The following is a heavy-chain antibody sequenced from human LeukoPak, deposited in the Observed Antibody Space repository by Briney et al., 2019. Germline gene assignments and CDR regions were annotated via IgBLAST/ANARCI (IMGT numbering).Heavy chain of an antibody. CDR3: ASLGYCSGGSCKYFDY. CDR2: ISGSGGST. Sequence: GGSLRLSCAASGFTFSSYAMSWVRQAPGKGLEWVSAISGSGGSTYYADSVKGRFTISRDNAKNSPYLQMNSLRAEDTAVYYCASLGYCSGGSCKYFDYWGQGTLVTVSS. J-gene: IGHJ4*02. D-gene: IGHD2-15*01. CDR1: GFTFSSYA. V-gene: IGHV3-23*01.